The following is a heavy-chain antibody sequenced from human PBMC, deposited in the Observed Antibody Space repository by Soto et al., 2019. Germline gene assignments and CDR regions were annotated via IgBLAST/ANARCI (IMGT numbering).Heavy chain of an antibody. CDR2: ISSSSSTI. Sequence: EVQLVESGGGLVQPGGSLRLSCTASGFTFSSYSMNWVRQAPGKGREWLSHISSSSSTIYYADSVKGRFTIASDNAKNSLYLQMNSLRDEDTAVYYCARGVHGYYGMDVWGQGTTVTVSS. J-gene: IGHJ6*02. V-gene: IGHV3-48*02. D-gene: IGHD3-10*02. CDR3: ARGVHGYYGMDV. CDR1: GFTFSSYS.